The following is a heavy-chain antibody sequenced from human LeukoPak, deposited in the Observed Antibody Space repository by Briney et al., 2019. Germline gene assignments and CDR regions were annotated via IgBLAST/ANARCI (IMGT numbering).Heavy chain of an antibody. D-gene: IGHD3-22*01. V-gene: IGHV3-33*01. Sequence: PGGSLRLSCAASGFTFSSYGMHGVRQAPGKGLEWVALIWYDGSNKYYADSVRGRFTISRDNSKNTLYLQMNSLRAEDTAVYYCAGALFNYDSSGLNYWGQGTLVTVSS. J-gene: IGHJ4*02. CDR1: GFTFSSYG. CDR3: AGALFNYDSSGLNY. CDR2: IWYDGSNK.